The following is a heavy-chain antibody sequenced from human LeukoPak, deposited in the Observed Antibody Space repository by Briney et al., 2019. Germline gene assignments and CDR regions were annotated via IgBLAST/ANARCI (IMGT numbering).Heavy chain of an antibody. V-gene: IGHV3-66*01. CDR1: GFTVSSNY. Sequence: GGSLRLSCAASGFTVSSNYMSWVRQAPGKGLEWVSVTYSGGSTYYADSVKGRFTISRDNSKNTLYLQMNSLRAEDTAVYYCARDLGPYYFDYWGQGTLVTVSS. J-gene: IGHJ4*02. D-gene: IGHD1-26*01. CDR2: TYSGGST. CDR3: ARDLGPYYFDY.